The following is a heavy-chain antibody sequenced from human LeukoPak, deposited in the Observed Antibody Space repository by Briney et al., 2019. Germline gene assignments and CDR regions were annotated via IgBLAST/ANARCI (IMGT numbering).Heavy chain of an antibody. Sequence: PGRSLRLSCAASGFTFDDYAMHWVRQAPGKGLEWVSGISWNSGSIGYADSVKGRFTISRDNSKNTLYLQMNSLRAEDTAVYYCARDFSIAAADYYFDYWGQGTLVTASS. CDR3: ARDFSIAAADYYFDY. CDR1: GFTFDDYA. CDR2: ISWNSGSI. D-gene: IGHD6-13*01. J-gene: IGHJ4*02. V-gene: IGHV3-9*01.